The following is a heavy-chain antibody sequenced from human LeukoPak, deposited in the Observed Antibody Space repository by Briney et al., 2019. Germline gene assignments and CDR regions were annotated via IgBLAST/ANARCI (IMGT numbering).Heavy chain of an antibody. J-gene: IGHJ3*02. V-gene: IGHV4-59*01. CDR1: GGSISSYY. CDR2: IYYSGST. CDR3: ARRRGDYGGAFDI. Sequence: SETLSLTCTVSGGSISSYYWSWIRQPPGKGLEWIGYIYYSGSTNYNPSLKSRVTISVDTSKNQFSLKLTSVTAADTAVYYCARRRGDYGGAFDIWGQGTMVTVSS. D-gene: IGHD4-23*01.